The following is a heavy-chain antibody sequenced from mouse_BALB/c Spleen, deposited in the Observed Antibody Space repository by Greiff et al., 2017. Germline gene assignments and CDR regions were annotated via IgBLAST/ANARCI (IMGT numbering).Heavy chain of an antibody. V-gene: IGHV2-3*01. CDR1: GFSLTSYG. D-gene: IGHD2-3*01. Sequence: VKLQESGPGLVAPSQSLSITCTVSGFSLTSYGVSWVRQPPGKGLEWLGVIGGDGSTNYHSALISRLSISKDNSTSQVFLQLNSLQTDDTATYYCGEDWDGYWYFDVWGGGTTGTVSS. J-gene: IGHJ1*01. CDR3: GEDWDGYWYFDV. CDR2: IGGDGST.